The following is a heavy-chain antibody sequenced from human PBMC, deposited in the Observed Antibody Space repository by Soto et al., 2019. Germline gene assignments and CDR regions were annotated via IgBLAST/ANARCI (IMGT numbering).Heavy chain of an antibody. D-gene: IGHD3-10*01. CDR2: ISAYNGNT. V-gene: IGHV1-18*01. CDR1: GYTFTSYG. J-gene: IGHJ6*02. Sequence: ASVKVSCKASGYTFTSYGISWVRQAPGQGLEWMGWISAYNGNTNYAQKLQGRVTMTTDTSTSTAYMELRSLRSDDTAVYYCARDPSASDYGSGSYNPSVYYYYGMDVWGQGTTVTV. CDR3: ARDPSASDYGSGSYNPSVYYYYGMDV.